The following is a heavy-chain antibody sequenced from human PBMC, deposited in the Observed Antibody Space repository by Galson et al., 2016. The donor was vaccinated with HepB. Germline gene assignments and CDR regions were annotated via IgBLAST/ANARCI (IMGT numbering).Heavy chain of an antibody. J-gene: IGHJ6*02. D-gene: IGHD1-26*01. Sequence: SETLSLTCNVSGGSISSNGYYWGWIRQPPGKGLEWIGSIYYSGPTYYNPSLKGRVTISVDTSKTQFSLKLSSVTAADTAVYYCARERGGSYYYYYGMDVWGQGTTVTVSS. CDR1: GGSISSNGYY. CDR3: ARERGGSYYYYYGMDV. V-gene: IGHV4-39*07. CDR2: IYYSGPT.